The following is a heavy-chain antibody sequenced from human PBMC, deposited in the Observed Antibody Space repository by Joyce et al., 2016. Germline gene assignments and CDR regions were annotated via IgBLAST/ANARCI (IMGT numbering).Heavy chain of an antibody. Sequence: QVQLVQSGSELKKPGASVKVSCKAAGYNFTSYAMNWVRQAPGQGLEWMGLVNTNTGNPTSAQGFTGRFVFSLDTSVSTAYLQVSSLKAEYTAVYYCARGSAYGEGKFGYWGQGTLVTVSS. CDR1: GYNFTSYA. V-gene: IGHV7-4-1*02. D-gene: IGHD4-17*01. J-gene: IGHJ4*02. CDR3: ARGSAYGEGKFGY. CDR2: VNTNTGNP.